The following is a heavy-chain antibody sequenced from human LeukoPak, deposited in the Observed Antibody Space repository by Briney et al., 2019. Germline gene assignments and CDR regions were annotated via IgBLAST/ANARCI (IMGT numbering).Heavy chain of an antibody. D-gene: IGHD3-10*01. CDR3: ARGRERFGELLLSY. Sequence: ASVKVSCKASGYTFTSYGISWVRQAPGQGLEWMGWISAYNGNTNYAQKLQGRVTITADKSTSTAYMELSSLRSEDTAVYYCARGRERFGELLLSYWGQGTLVTVSS. CDR1: GYTFTSYG. V-gene: IGHV1-18*01. J-gene: IGHJ4*02. CDR2: ISAYNGNT.